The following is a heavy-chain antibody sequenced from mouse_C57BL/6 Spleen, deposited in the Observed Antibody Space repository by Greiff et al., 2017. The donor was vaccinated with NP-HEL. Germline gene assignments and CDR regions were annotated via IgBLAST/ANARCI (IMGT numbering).Heavy chain of an antibody. D-gene: IGHD1-1*01. Sequence: VQLQQPGAELVRPGSSVKLSCKASGYTFTSYWMHWVKQRPIQGLEWIGNIDPSDSETHYNQKFKDKATLTVDKSSSTAYMQLSSLTSEDSAVYYCARPNYGSSLDYWGQGTTLTVSS. J-gene: IGHJ2*01. V-gene: IGHV1-52*01. CDR3: ARPNYGSSLDY. CDR2: IDPSDSET. CDR1: GYTFTSYW.